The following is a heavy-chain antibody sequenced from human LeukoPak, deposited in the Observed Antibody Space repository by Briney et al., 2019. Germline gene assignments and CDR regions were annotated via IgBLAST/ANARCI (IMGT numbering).Heavy chain of an antibody. D-gene: IGHD3-22*01. Sequence: PTGGSLRLSCAASGFTFSSYAMHWVRQAPGKGLEWVAVISYDGSNKYYADSVKGRFTISRDNSKNTLYLQMNSLRAEDTAVYYCAREYDSSSYYREPFDYWGQGTLVTVSS. CDR2: ISYDGSNK. CDR3: AREYDSSSYYREPFDY. CDR1: GFTFSSYA. J-gene: IGHJ4*02. V-gene: IGHV3-30*04.